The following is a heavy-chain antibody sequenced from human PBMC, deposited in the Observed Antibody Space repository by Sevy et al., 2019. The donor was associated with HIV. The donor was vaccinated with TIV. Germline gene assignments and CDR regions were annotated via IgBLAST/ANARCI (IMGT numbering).Heavy chain of an antibody. CDR1: GFIFSSYW. CDR3: ARGGCSSTRCYQVGDWFDP. V-gene: IGHV3-7*01. D-gene: IGHD2-2*01. CDR2: INQDGSEK. J-gene: IGHJ5*02. Sequence: GGSLRLSCAASGFIFSSYWMSWVRQAPGKGLEWVANINQDGSEKQYVDSVKGRFSISRDNAKNSLYVQMNSLRAEDTAVYYCARGGCSSTRCYQVGDWFDPWGQGTLVTVSS.